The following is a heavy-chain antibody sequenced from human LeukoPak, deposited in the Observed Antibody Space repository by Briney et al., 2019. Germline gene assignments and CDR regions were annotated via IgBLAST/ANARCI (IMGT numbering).Heavy chain of an antibody. CDR2: INHSGST. CDR3: ARGLHCSGGSCPNNAFDI. D-gene: IGHD2-15*01. J-gene: IGHJ3*02. V-gene: IGHV4-34*01. Sequence: PSETLSLTCAVYGGSFSGYYWSWIRQPPGKGLEWIGEINHSGSTNYNPSLKSRVTISVDTSKNQFSLKLSSVTAADTAVYYCARGLHCSGGSCPNNAFDIWGQGTMVTVSS. CDR1: GGSFSGYY.